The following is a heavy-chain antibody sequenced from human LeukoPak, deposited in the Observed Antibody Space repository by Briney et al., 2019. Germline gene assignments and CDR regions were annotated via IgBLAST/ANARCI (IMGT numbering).Heavy chain of an antibody. Sequence: SETLSLTCAVYGGSFSGYYWSWIRQPPGKGLEWIGEINHSGSTNYNPSLKSRVTISVDTSKNQFSLKLSSVTAADTAVYYCASPYGPRGAFDIWGQGTMVTVSS. CDR3: ASPYGPRGAFDI. V-gene: IGHV4-34*01. CDR2: INHSGST. J-gene: IGHJ3*02. D-gene: IGHD3-10*01. CDR1: GGSFSGYY.